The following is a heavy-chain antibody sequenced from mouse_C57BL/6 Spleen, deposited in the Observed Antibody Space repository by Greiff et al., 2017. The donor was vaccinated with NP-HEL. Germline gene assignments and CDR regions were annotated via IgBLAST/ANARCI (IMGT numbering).Heavy chain of an antibody. J-gene: IGHJ2*01. CDR3: ARLDSSGYVGY. Sequence: EVQLVESEGGLVQPGSSMKLSCTASGFTFSDYYMAWVRQVPEKGLEWVANINYDGSSTYYLDSLKSRFIISRDNAKNILYLQMSSLKSEDTATYYCARLDSSGYVGYWGQGTTLTVSS. D-gene: IGHD3-2*02. CDR1: GFTFSDYY. V-gene: IGHV5-16*01. CDR2: INYDGSST.